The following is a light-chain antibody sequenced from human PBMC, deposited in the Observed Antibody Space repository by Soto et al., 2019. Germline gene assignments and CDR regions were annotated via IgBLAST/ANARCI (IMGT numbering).Light chain of an antibody. CDR2: GAS. CDR1: ESVSSY. Sequence: ETVMTQSPATLSVSPGERATLSCRASESVSSYLAWYQQKPGQAPRLLIYGASAWATGVPARFSGSGSGTDFTLIISSLPPEDFAVYYCHQYLNWPQAFGQGTKVEIK. CDR3: HQYLNWPQA. V-gene: IGKV3-15*01. J-gene: IGKJ1*01.